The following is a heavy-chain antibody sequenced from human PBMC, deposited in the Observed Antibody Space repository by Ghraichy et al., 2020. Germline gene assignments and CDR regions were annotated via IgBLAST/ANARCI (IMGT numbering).Heavy chain of an antibody. CDR3: ARGQSLTGTIYYYYYYGMDV. V-gene: IGHV4-34*01. CDR2: INHSGST. Sequence: SETLSLTCAVYGGSFSGYYWSWIRQPPGKGLEWIGEINHSGSTNYNPSLKSRVTISVDTSKNQFSLKLSSVTAADTAVYYCARGQSLTGTIYYYYYYGMDVWGQGTTVTVSS. D-gene: IGHD1-20*01. CDR1: GGSFSGYY. J-gene: IGHJ6*02.